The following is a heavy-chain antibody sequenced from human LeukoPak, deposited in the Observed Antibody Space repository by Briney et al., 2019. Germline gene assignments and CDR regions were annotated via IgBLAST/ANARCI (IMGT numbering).Heavy chain of an antibody. CDR1: GFTFSEYY. Sequence: GGSLRLSCAASGFTFSEYYMSWIRQAPGKGLEWLSYISSSGSTIYYADSVKGRFTISRDNAKNSLDLQMNSLRAEDTAVYYCARQNWDQYYYGMDVWGQGTTVTVSS. D-gene: IGHD7-27*01. CDR3: ARQNWDQYYYGMDV. V-gene: IGHV3-11*01. CDR2: ISSSGSTI. J-gene: IGHJ6*02.